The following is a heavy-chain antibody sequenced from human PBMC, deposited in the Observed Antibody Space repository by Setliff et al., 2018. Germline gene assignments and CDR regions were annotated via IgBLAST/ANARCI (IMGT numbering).Heavy chain of an antibody. J-gene: IGHJ4*02. CDR3: VRGQGPRTVVAIPFDH. CDR2: ISGYNGYT. D-gene: IGHD3-22*01. CDR1: GYTFAKYG. V-gene: IGHV1-18*01. Sequence: ASVKVSCKAFGYTFAKYGTSWVRQAPGQGLEWMGWISGYNGYTVYAQKLQGRVTLTTDTSTGTAYMELTRLTTDDTALYCCVRGQGPRTVVAIPFDHWGQGTLVTVSS.